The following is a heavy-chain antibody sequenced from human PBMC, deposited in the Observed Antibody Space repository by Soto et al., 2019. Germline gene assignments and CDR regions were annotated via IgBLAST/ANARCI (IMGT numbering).Heavy chain of an antibody. CDR2: IYRDDDK. D-gene: IGHD1-7*01. J-gene: IGHJ4*02. CDR3: AYTAPPGSNWETFNY. V-gene: IGHV2-5*02. Sequence: QITLKESGPTLVKPTQTLTLTCTVSGFSLIDGVGVGWFRQHPGKALEWLALIYRDDDKRYSPSLHNRITITNDNSKNQVVLTMTNMDPVDTATYYCAYTAPPGSNWETFNYWGQGTLVTVS. CDR1: GFSLIDGVG.